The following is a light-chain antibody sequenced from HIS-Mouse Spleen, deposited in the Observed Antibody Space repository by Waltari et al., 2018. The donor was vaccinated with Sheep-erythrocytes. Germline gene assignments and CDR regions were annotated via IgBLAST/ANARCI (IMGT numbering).Light chain of an antibody. CDR2: QVS. CDR3: SSYAGSNNWV. J-gene: IGLJ3*02. V-gene: IGLV2-8*01. CDR1: SSDVAGYNY. Sequence: QSALTQTHSASGSPGQSVTISCTGTSSDVAGYNYVSWYQQHPGKAPKLMIYQVSKRPSGVPDRFSGSKSGNTASLTVSGLQAEDEADYYCSSYAGSNNWVFGGGTKLTVL.